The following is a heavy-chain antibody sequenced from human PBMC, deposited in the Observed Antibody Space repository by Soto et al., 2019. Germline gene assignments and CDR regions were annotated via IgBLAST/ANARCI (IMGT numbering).Heavy chain of an antibody. CDR2: SNHSGSS. CDR1: GGSFSGYY. CDR3: ARVIHCSGGSCYPNWFDP. D-gene: IGHD2-15*01. Sequence: PSETLSLTCAVYGGSFSGYYWSWIRQPPGKGLEGIGESNHSGSSNYNPSLKSRVTISVDTSKTQFSLKLSSVTAADTAVYYCARVIHCSGGSCYPNWFDPWGQGTLVTVSS. V-gene: IGHV4-34*01. J-gene: IGHJ5*02.